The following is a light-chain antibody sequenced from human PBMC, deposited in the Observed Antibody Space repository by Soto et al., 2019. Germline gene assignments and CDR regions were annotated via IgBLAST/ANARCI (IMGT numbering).Light chain of an antibody. Sequence: DIHMTQSPSSLSVSVGDRVTITCRTSQNINAWLAWYQQRPGQAPKLLIYDASTVQSGVPSRFGGSGSGTECSLTISSLQPDDSATDYCQHYRLYSPWTFXQGTKVDI. CDR2: DAS. J-gene: IGKJ1*01. V-gene: IGKV1-5*01. CDR1: QNINAW. CDR3: QHYRLYSPWT.